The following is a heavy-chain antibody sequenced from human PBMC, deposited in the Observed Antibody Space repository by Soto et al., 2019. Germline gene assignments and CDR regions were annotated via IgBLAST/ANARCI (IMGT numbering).Heavy chain of an antibody. Sequence: QVQLVESGGGVVQPGRSLRLSCAASGFTFSSYGMHWVRQAPGKGLEWVAVISYDGNHRHYAGSVRGRFTISRDNSKSTLFVQMNSLRAEDTAVYYCARSYCGDDCALDHWGQGTLVTVSS. J-gene: IGHJ4*02. V-gene: IGHV3-30*03. CDR2: ISYDGNHR. D-gene: IGHD2-21*02. CDR1: GFTFSSYG. CDR3: ARSYCGDDCALDH.